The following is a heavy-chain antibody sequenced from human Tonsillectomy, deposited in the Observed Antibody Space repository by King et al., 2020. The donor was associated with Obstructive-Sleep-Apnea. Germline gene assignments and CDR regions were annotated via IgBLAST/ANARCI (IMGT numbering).Heavy chain of an antibody. Sequence: VQLVESGAEVKKPGASVKVSCKTSGYTFGTYGITWVRQAPGQGLEWMGWINPNNGNTDYAQKLQGRVTMTTDASTTTAYMELRSLRSDDTAVYYCATLSSAWYFDYWGQGTLVTV. CDR1: GYTFGTYG. CDR2: INPNNGNT. D-gene: IGHD6-19*01. V-gene: IGHV1-18*01. CDR3: ATLSSAWYFDY. J-gene: IGHJ4*02.